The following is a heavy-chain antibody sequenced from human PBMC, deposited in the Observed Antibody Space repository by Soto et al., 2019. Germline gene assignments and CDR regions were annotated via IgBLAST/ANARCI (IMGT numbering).Heavy chain of an antibody. CDR3: EIQSPIGVLRYFDRGRMDV. CDR2: IDPSDSYT. Sequence: VESLKISCKGSGYSFTSYWISWVRQMPGKGLEWMGRIDPSDSYTNYSPSFQGHVTISADKSISTAYLQWSSLKASDTAMYYCEIQSPIGVLRYFDRGRMDVWGQGTTVTVSS. D-gene: IGHD3-9*01. CDR1: GYSFTSYW. V-gene: IGHV5-10-1*01. J-gene: IGHJ6*02.